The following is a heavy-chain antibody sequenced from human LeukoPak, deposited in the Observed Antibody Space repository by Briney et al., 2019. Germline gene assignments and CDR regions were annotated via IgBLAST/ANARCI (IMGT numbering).Heavy chain of an antibody. CDR2: LSGGGVNT. D-gene: IGHD3-10*01. CDR1: GFSFSTYA. J-gene: IGHJ4*02. V-gene: IGHV3-23*01. CDR3: AKENSGSYPSYWDS. Sequence: LAGGSLRLSCAASGFSFSTYAMTWVRQAPGMGLEWVSALSGGGVNTYYAESVQGRFTISRDNSNNTLFLVMNSLRVDDSAVYYCAKENSGSYPSYWDSWGQGTLVTVSS.